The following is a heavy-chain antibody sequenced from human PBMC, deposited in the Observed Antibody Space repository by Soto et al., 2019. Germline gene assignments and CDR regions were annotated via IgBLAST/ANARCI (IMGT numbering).Heavy chain of an antibody. D-gene: IGHD2-21*02. V-gene: IGHV3-30-3*01. CDR2: ISYDGSNK. J-gene: IGHJ4*02. Sequence: QLGGSLRLSCAASGFTFSSYAMHWVRQAPGKGLEWVAVISYDGSNKYYADSVKGRFTISRDNSKNTLYLQMNSLRAEDTAVYYCASPDREVRWAVVTAIDYWGQGTLVTVSS. CDR1: GFTFSSYA. CDR3: ASPDREVRWAVVTAIDY.